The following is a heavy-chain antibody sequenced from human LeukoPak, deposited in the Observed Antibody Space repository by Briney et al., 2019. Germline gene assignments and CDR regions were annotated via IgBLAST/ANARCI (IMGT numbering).Heavy chain of an antibody. CDR3: ARGGYYGSGRYYFDS. CDR2: IKSDGSNT. D-gene: IGHD3-3*01. J-gene: IGHJ4*02. V-gene: IGHV3-74*01. Sequence: AGGSLRLSCAVAGFSVRTNFMSWVRQAPGKGLVWVPRIKSDGSNTNYADSVKGRFTISRDNAKNTLHLQMNSLRAEDTAVDYCARGGYYGSGRYYFDSWGQGTLVTVSS. CDR1: GFSVRTNF.